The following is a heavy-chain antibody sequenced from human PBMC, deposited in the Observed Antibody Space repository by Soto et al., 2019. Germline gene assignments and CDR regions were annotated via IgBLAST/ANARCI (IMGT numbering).Heavy chain of an antibody. CDR1: GGTFSSYA. D-gene: IGHD1-26*01. V-gene: IGHV1-69*06. CDR2: IIPIFGTA. Sequence: SVKVSCTSSGGTFSSYAISWVRQAPGQGLELMGEIIPIFGTANYAQKFQGRVTITAAKSTSTAYMELSSLRSEDTAVYYCAMASFLSGSYWVGAFDIWGQGTMVTVSS. CDR3: AMASFLSGSYWVGAFDI. J-gene: IGHJ3*02.